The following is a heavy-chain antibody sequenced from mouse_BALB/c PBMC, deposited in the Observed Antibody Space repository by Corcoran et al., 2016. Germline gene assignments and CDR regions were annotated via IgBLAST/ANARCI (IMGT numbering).Heavy chain of an antibody. J-gene: IGHJ4*01. CDR2: INPNNGGT. D-gene: IGHD2-14*01. Sequence: EVLLQQSGPELVKPGASVKIPCKASGYTFTDYNMDWVKQSHGKSLEWIGDINPNNGGTIYNQKFKGKATLTVDKSSSTAYMELRSLTSEDTAVCYCASRYYYAMDYWGQGTSVTVSS. CDR1: GYTFTDYN. CDR3: ASRYYYAMDY. V-gene: IGHV1-18*01.